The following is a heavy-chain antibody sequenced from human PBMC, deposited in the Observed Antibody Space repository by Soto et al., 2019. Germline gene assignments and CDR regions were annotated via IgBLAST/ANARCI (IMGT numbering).Heavy chain of an antibody. CDR1: GGSVSSGSYY. D-gene: IGHD3-16*01. V-gene: IGHV4-61*01. J-gene: IGHJ4*02. CDR2: IYYSGST. CDR3: ARTLTSFDS. Sequence: ASETLSLTCTVSGGSVSSGSYYWSWIRQPPGKGLEWIGYIYYSGSTNYNPSLKSRVTISVDTSKNQFSLKLSSVTAADTAVYYCARTLTSFDSWGQGTLVTV.